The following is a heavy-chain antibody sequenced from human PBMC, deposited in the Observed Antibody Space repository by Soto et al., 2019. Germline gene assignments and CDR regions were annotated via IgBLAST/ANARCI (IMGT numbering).Heavy chain of an antibody. CDR2: IYDSGST. V-gene: IGHV4-30-4*02. CDR1: GGSISSGDYY. J-gene: IGHJ4*02. Sequence: TSETLSLTCTVSGGSISSGDYYWRCIRQPPGKGLEWIGYIYDSGSTNYNPSLKSRVTISVATSKNHLSLKLSSVTAADTAGYYCDRGPPHHYWAQGTLVTVSS. CDR3: DRGPPHHY.